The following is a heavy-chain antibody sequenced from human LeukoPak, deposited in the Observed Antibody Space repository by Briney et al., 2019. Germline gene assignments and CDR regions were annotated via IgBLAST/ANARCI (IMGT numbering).Heavy chain of an antibody. V-gene: IGHV3-23*01. CDR2: ISGSGGST. CDR3: AKNSGYYSGSFDY. CDR1: GFTFSSHN. Sequence: GGSLRLSCAASGFTFSSHNMSWVRQAPGKGLEWVSAISGSGGSTYYADSVKGRFTISRDNSKNTLYLQMNSLRAEDTAVYYCAKNSGYYSGSFDYWGQGTLVTVSS. D-gene: IGHD3-22*01. J-gene: IGHJ4*02.